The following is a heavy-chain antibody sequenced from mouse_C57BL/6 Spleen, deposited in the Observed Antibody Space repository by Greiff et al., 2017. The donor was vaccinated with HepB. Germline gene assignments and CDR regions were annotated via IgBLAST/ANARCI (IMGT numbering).Heavy chain of an antibody. CDR2: IYPRSGNT. CDR3: SQRGDHGSSASWFAY. J-gene: IGHJ3*01. D-gene: IGHD1-1*01. V-gene: IGHV1-81*01. Sequence: VQLQQSGAELARPGASVKLSCKASGYTFTSYGISWVKQSTGQGLEWIGEIYPRSGNTYYNEKLKGKSTLTADKSSSTAYMELRSLTSEDSAVYFCSQRGDHGSSASWFAYWGQGTLVTVS. CDR1: GYTFTSYG.